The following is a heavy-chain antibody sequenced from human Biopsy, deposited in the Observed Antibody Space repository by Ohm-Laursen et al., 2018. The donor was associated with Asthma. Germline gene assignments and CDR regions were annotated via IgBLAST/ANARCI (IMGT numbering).Heavy chain of an antibody. CDR2: ISAYNGNT. V-gene: IGHV1-18*01. D-gene: IGHD3-9*01. CDR3: ARTYYDFLTGQVNDAFAI. CDR1: GGMFGNYA. Sequence: SSVKVSCKVSGGMFGNYAMHWVRQAPGQGLEWMGWISAYNGNTNYAQKLQGRVTMTTDTSTSTAYMELRSLRSEDTAVYYCARTYYDFLTGQVNDAFAIWGQGTLVTVSS. J-gene: IGHJ3*02.